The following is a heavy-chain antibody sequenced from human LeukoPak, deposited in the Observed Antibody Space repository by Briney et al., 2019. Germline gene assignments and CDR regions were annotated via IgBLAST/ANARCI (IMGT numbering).Heavy chain of an antibody. CDR2: TFYRTRWNN. CDR1: GDSVSSNSAT. V-gene: IGHV6-1*01. D-gene: IGHD5-24*01. Sequence: SQTLSLTCAISGDSVSSNSATWNWSRQSPSRGLEWLVRTFYRTRWNNDYAVSVKTRITFNPDASKNQFSLHLDSVTPDDTAVYYCARLEVASTQAFDYWGQGILVTVSS. J-gene: IGHJ4*02. CDR3: ARLEVASTQAFDY.